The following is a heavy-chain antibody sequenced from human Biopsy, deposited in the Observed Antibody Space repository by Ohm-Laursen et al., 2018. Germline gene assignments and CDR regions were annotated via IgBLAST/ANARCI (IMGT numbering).Heavy chain of an antibody. CDR2: VYYSGTT. CDR1: GGSITSRTHY. CDR3: ARNDLSDFWSGYPNFFDR. J-gene: IGHJ5*02. Sequence: SETLSLTCSLSGGSITSRTHYWGWIRQTPGKGLEWIGTVYYSGTTYDNPSLKNRVIISVDTSKNQFSLSLKTVTAADTAVYYCARNDLSDFWSGYPNFFDRWGQGTLVTVSS. D-gene: IGHD3-3*01. V-gene: IGHV4-39*01.